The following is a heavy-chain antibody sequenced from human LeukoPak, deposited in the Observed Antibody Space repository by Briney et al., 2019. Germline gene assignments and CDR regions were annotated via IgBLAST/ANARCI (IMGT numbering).Heavy chain of an antibody. CDR2: INHSGST. CDR3: ARGGVYCSSTSCYTAWYFDY. CDR1: GGSFSGYY. V-gene: IGHV4-34*01. J-gene: IGHJ4*02. D-gene: IGHD2-2*02. Sequence: PSETLSLTCAVYGGSFSGYYWSWIRQPPGKGLEWIGEINHSGSTNYNPSLKSRVTISVDTSKNQFSLKLSSVTAADTAVYYCARGGVYCSSTSCYTAWYFDYWGQGTLVTVSS.